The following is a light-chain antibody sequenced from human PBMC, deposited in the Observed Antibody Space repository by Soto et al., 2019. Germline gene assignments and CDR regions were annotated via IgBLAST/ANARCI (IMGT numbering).Light chain of an antibody. CDR2: AAS. CDR1: HTISSY. Sequence: IQMTQSPSSLSASVGDRVTITCRASHTISSYLNWYQQKPGKAPKLLISAASSLQSGVPSRFSGSGSGTDFTLTISSLQPEDFATYYCQQSYSTVWTFGQGTKVEIK. J-gene: IGKJ1*01. CDR3: QQSYSTVWT. V-gene: IGKV1-39*01.